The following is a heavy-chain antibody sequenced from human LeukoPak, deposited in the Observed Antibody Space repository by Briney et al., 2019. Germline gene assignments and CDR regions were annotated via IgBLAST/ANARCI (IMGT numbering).Heavy chain of an antibody. CDR3: ARSPSMIRGVTFDY. V-gene: IGHV5-51*01. CDR2: IYPRDSDT. J-gene: IGHJ4*02. CDR1: GYSFTSYW. D-gene: IGHD3-10*01. Sequence: GESLKISCKGSGYSFTSYWIGWVRQMPGKGLEWMGIIYPRDSDTRYSPSFRGQVIISADKSISTAYLQWSSLKASDTAMYYCARSPSMIRGVTFDYWGQGTLVTVSS.